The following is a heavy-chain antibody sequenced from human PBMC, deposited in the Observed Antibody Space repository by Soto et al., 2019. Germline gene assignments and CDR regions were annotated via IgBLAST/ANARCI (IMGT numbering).Heavy chain of an antibody. CDR3: ARVASGLNRDDNWFDP. CDR1: GGSISSYY. CDR2: IYYSGST. Sequence: SETLSLTCTVSGGSISSYYWSWIRQPPGKGLEWIGYIYYSGSTNYNPSLKSRVTISVDTSKNQFSLKLSSVTAADTAVYYCARVASGLNRDDNWFDPWGQGTLVTVSS. D-gene: IGHD3-16*01. J-gene: IGHJ5*02. V-gene: IGHV4-59*01.